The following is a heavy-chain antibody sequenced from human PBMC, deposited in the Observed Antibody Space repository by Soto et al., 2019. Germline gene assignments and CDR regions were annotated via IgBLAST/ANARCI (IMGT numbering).Heavy chain of an antibody. D-gene: IGHD6-19*01. CDR3: AKCHWGQLAEAQDFDY. Sequence: GGSLRLSCAASGFNFSSYAMRWVRQAPGKGLEWVSAISGSGGSTYYADSVKGRFTISRDNSKNTLYLQMNSLRAEDTAVYYCAKCHWGQLAEAQDFDYWGEGTLVTVSS. V-gene: IGHV3-23*01. CDR2: ISGSGGST. J-gene: IGHJ4*02. CDR1: GFNFSSYA.